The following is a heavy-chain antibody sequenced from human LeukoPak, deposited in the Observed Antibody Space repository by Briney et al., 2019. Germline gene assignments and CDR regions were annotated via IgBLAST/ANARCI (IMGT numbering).Heavy chain of an antibody. D-gene: IGHD3-10*01. V-gene: IGHV4-39*07. CDR1: GDSISSSSYF. CDR3: ARDDPYGSGTDD. Sequence: SETLSLTCNVSGDSISSSSYFWGWIRQPPGKGLEWIGSIYFSGRTYYNMSLKSRVIISIDTSKNQFSLNVNAVTAADTAVYYCARDDPYGSGTDDWGRGSLVTVSS. J-gene: IGHJ4*02. CDR2: IYFSGRT.